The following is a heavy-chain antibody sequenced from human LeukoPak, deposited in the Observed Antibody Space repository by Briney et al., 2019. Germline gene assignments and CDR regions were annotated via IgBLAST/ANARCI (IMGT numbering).Heavy chain of an antibody. D-gene: IGHD6-13*01. CDR2: INHSGST. CDR1: GGSFSGYY. Sequence: SETLSLTCAVYGGSFSGYYWSWIRQPPGKGLEWIGEINHSGSTNYNPSLKSRVTISVDTSKNQFSLKLSSVTAADTAVYYCARHSTIAAAVHFDYWGQGTLVTVSS. J-gene: IGHJ4*02. V-gene: IGHV4-34*01. CDR3: ARHSTIAAAVHFDY.